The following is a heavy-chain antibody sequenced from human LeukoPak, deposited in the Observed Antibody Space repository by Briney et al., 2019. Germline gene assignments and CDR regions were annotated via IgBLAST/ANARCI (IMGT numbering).Heavy chain of an antibody. Sequence: GGSLRLSCAASGFTFSTYAITWVRQAPGKGLEWVSGINSNGDEIYYADSVRGRFTISRDNSNNALYLQMNSLRAEDTAVYYCAKDFWSGYYPNYWGQGTLVTVSS. CDR3: AKDFWSGYYPNY. D-gene: IGHD3-3*01. V-gene: IGHV3-23*01. J-gene: IGHJ4*02. CDR2: INSNGDEI. CDR1: GFTFSTYA.